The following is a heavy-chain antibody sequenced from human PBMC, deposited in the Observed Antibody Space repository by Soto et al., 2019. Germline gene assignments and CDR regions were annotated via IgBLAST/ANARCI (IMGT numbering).Heavy chain of an antibody. CDR1: GGTFSSYA. D-gene: IGHD3-22*01. CDR2: IIPIVGTA. CDR3: AREPFRYYYDSSGYFGY. V-gene: IGHV1-69*01. Sequence: QVQLVQSGAEVKKPGSSVKVSCKASGGTFSSYAISWVRQAPGQGLEWMGGIIPIVGTANYAQKFQGRVTITADESTNTAYMELSSLRSEDTAVYYCAREPFRYYYDSSGYFGYWGQGTMVTVSS. J-gene: IGHJ4*02.